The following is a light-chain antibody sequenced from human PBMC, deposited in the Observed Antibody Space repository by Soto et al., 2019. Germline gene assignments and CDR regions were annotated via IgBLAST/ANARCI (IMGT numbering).Light chain of an antibody. CDR2: DVS. Sequence: QSALTQPAPVSDPPALSITISCTEPSSDVGGYNYVSWYQQHPGKAPKLMIYDVSNRPSGVSNRFSGSKSGNTASLPISRLQAEDEADYYCSSYTSSSTLYVFGTGTKVTVL. V-gene: IGLV2-14*01. CDR1: SSDVGGYNY. CDR3: SSYTSSSTLYV. J-gene: IGLJ1*01.